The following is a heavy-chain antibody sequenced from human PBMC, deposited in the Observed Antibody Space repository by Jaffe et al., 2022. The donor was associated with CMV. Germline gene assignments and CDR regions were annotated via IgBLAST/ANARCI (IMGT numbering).Heavy chain of an antibody. CDR3: ARGSPVGGSRRPSDY. CDR2: TNPKSGDT. V-gene: IGHV1-2*02. J-gene: IGHJ4*02. Sequence: QVQLVQSGAEVKNPGASVKVSCETSGYTFTAHYIHWVRQAPGQGLEWMGWTNPKSGDTKYSETFQGRVTMTRDTSTSTFYMELKRLTSDDTALYFCARGSPVGGSRRPSDYWGQGTLVTVSS. CDR1: GYTFTAHY. D-gene: IGHD1-26*01.